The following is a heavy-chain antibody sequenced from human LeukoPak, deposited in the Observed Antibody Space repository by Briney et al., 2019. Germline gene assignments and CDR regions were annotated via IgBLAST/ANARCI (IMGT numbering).Heavy chain of an antibody. CDR2: IRYDGSNK. V-gene: IGHV3-30*02. Sequence: GGSLRLSCAASGFTFSSYGMHWVRQAPGKGLEWVAFIRYDGSNKYYADSVKGRFTISRDNSKNTLYLQMNSLRAEDTAVYYCAREKRIAAEDYFDYWGQGTLVTVSS. J-gene: IGHJ4*02. CDR1: GFTFSSYG. CDR3: AREKRIAAEDYFDY. D-gene: IGHD6-6*01.